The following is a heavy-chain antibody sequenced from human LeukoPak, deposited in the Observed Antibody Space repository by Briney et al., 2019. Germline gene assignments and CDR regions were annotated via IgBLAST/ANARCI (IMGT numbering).Heavy chain of an antibody. V-gene: IGHV3-48*03. D-gene: IGHD2-8*01. J-gene: IGHJ4*02. Sequence: PGGSLRLSCAASGFTFSSYEMNWVRRAPGKGLEWVSYISSSGSTIYYADSVKGRFTISRDNAKNSLYLQMNSLRAEDTAVYYCARIIDPLGVNDYWGQGTLVTVSS. CDR3: ARIIDPLGVNDY. CDR2: ISSSGSTI. CDR1: GFTFSSYE.